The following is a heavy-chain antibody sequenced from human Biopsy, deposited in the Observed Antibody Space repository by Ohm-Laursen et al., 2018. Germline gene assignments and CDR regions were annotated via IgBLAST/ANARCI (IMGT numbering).Heavy chain of an antibody. CDR2: INQSGRT. CDR1: GGSFSDYY. D-gene: IGHD2-15*01. V-gene: IGHV4-34*01. Sequence: PGTLSLTCAVYGGSFSDYYGTWIRQPPGKGLEWIGQINQSGRTNYNPSLKSRVNISADKSNNQFSLKLTSVTSADTAVYFCGNEVHGRDYWGLGALVTVSS. J-gene: IGHJ4*02. CDR3: GNEVHGRDY.